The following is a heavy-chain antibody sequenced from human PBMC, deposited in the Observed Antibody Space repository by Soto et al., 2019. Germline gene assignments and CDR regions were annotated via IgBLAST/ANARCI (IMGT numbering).Heavy chain of an antibody. CDR3: ARGRGFCSGVNCRGYFDY. CDR1: GASIRDYY. CDR2: FYNSGST. J-gene: IGHJ4*02. D-gene: IGHD2-15*01. V-gene: IGHV4-59*01. Sequence: PSETLSLTCTVSGASIRDYYWSWIRQSPGKGLEWIGNFYNSGSTNYNASLKSRVTISVDTSKKQLSLRLTSVTAADTAVYFCARGRGFCSGVNCRGYFDYWGQGMLVTVSS.